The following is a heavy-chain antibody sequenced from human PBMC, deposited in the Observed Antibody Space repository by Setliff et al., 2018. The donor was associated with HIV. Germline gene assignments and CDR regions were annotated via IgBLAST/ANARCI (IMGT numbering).Heavy chain of an antibody. CDR2: ISDSGGKT. CDR3: ARVGGNSYGFDYMDV. CDR1: GFTFSSYG. V-gene: IGHV3-23*01. Sequence: GGSLRLSCAASGFTFSSYGMHWVRQAPEKGLEWVSGISDSGGKTYYTDSVKGRFTISRDSSKNTLYLQMNSLRAEDTAVYYCARVGGNSYGFDYMDVWGKGTTVTVSS. D-gene: IGHD5-18*01. J-gene: IGHJ6*03.